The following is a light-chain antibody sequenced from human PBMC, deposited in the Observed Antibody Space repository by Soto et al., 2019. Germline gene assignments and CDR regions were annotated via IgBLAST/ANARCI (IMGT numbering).Light chain of an antibody. Sequence: EIVLTQSPGTLSVSPGGRATLSCRASQTVSSSYLACYQQKPGHPPRLLIYGASNRSTVIPDMFSGSWSRTDFTLTINGLEPEDFALYYCQQYGSSSTFGQGTKLEIK. J-gene: IGKJ2*01. CDR3: QQYGSSST. V-gene: IGKV3-20*01. CDR2: GAS. CDR1: QTVSSSY.